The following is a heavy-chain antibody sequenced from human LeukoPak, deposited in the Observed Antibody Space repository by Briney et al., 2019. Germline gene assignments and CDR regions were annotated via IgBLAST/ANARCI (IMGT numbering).Heavy chain of an antibody. J-gene: IGHJ4*02. D-gene: IGHD6-13*01. V-gene: IGHV1-18*01. CDR1: GYTFTSYA. CDR2: ISAYNGNT. CDR3: ARASSSWFTYFDY. Sequence: ASVKVSCKASGYTFTSYAMHWVRQAPGQRLEWMGWISAYNGNTNYAQKLQGRVTMTTDTSTSTAYMELRSLRSDDTAVYYCARASSSWFTYFDYWGQGTLVTVSS.